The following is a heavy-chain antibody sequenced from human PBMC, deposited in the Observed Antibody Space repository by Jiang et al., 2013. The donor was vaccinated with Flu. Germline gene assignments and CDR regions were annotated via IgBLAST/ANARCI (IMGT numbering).Heavy chain of an antibody. CDR1: GGSISSGSYY. J-gene: IGHJ4*02. D-gene: IGHD4-17*01. CDR2: IYTSGST. CDR3: ARGPTVTTFYY. V-gene: IGHV4-61*02. Sequence: GPGLVKPSQTLSLTCTVSGGSISSGSYYWSWIRQPAGKGLEWIGRIYTSGSTNYNPSLKSRVTISVDTSKNQFSLKLSSVTAADTAVYYCARGPTVTTFYYWGQGTLVTVSS.